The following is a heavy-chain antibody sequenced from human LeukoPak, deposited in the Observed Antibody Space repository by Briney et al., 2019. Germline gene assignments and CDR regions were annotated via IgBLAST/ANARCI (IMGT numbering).Heavy chain of an antibody. V-gene: IGHV3-7*01. CDR2: IKQDGSEK. CDR1: GFTFSSYW. Sequence: GALRLSCAASGFTFSSYWMNWGRQAPGKGLEWVANIKQDGSEKYYVDSVKGRFTISRDNAKNSLYLQMNSLRAEDTAVYYCARDDGTLPYYYMDVWGKGTTVTVSS. J-gene: IGHJ6*03. CDR3: ARDDGTLPYYYMDV.